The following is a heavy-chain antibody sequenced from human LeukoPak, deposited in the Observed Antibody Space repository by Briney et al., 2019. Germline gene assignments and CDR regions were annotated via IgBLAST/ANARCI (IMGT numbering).Heavy chain of an antibody. J-gene: IGHJ4*02. CDR1: GGSISSSSHY. D-gene: IGHD3-22*01. V-gene: IGHV4-39*01. Sequence: PSETLSLTCTVSGGSISSSSHYWGWIRQPPGKGLERIGSIYYSGSTYYNPSLKSRITLSADTSKNQFSLKLSSVTAADTAVYYCARRSTYDSSGYYSRWGQGTLVTVSS. CDR3: ARRSTYDSSGYYSR. CDR2: IYYSGST.